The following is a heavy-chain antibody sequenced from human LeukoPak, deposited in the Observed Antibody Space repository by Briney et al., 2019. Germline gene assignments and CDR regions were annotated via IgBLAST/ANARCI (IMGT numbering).Heavy chain of an antibody. V-gene: IGHV4-30-2*01. D-gene: IGHD3-3*01. CDR1: GGSISSGGYY. CDR2: IYHSGST. Sequence: SQTLSLTCTVSGGSISSGGYYWSWIRQPPGKGLEWIGYIYHSGSTYYNPSLKSRVTISVDTSKNQFSLKLSSVTAADTAVYYCARTTSGGITIFGVVPGGQGTLVTVSS. CDR3: ARTTSGGITIFGVVP. J-gene: IGHJ4*02.